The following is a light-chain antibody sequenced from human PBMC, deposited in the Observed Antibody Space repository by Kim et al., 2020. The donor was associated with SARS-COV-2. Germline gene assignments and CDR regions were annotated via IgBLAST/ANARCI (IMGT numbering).Light chain of an antibody. CDR1: SSDVGTYNY. Sequence: QSALTQPTSVSGSPGQSITISCTGTSSDVGTYNYVSWYQQYPGKAPKLMIYDVNKRPSGISNRFSGSKSGNTASLSISGLQAEDEADYYCSSYATSRSNVCGTGTKVTVL. CDR2: DVN. V-gene: IGLV2-14*03. J-gene: IGLJ1*01. CDR3: SSYATSRSNV.